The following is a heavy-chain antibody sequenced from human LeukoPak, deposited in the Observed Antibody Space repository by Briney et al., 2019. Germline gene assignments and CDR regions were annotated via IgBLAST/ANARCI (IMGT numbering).Heavy chain of an antibody. Sequence: SVKVSCTASGGTFSSYAISWVRQAPGQGLEWMGGIIPIFGTANYAQNFQGRVTITADKSTSTAYMELSSLRSEDTAVYYCARDWADRSGWYFWGQGTLVTVSS. D-gene: IGHD6-19*01. V-gene: IGHV1-69*06. CDR1: GGTFSSYA. J-gene: IGHJ4*02. CDR3: ARDWADRSGWYF. CDR2: IIPIFGTA.